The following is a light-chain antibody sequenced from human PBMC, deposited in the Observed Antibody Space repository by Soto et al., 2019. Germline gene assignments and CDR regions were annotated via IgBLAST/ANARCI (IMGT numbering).Light chain of an antibody. CDR1: QSVNSNY. CDR2: SAS. J-gene: IGKJ4*01. CDR3: QRYNNWPLT. Sequence: IVLTQYPGTLSLSPGESVTLSCRASQSVNSNYLAWYQQKPGQPPRLLIYSASFRATGVPARFSGSRSGTEFTLTINSLQSEDFAVYYCQRYNNWPLTFGGGTKVESK. V-gene: IGKV3-15*01.